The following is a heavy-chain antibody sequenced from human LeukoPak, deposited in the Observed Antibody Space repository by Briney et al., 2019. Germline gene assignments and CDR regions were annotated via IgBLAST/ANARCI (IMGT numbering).Heavy chain of an antibody. CDR3: ARAAGTGYFDL. Sequence: ASVKVSCKASGYTFTSYYMHWVRQAPGQGLEWMGRINPNSGGTNFAQKFQGRVTMTRDTSTSTAYMEVSRLRSDDTAIYFCARAAGTGYFDLWGRGTPVTVSS. V-gene: IGHV1-2*06. J-gene: IGHJ2*01. CDR2: INPNSGGT. D-gene: IGHD3-10*01. CDR1: GYTFTSYY.